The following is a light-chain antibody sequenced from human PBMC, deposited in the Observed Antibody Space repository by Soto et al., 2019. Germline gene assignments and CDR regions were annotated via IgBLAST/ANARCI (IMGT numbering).Light chain of an antibody. V-gene: IGLV2-8*01. Sequence: QSALTQPPSASGSPGQSVTISCTGTSSDVGGSNYVSWYQQYPGRAPKLMIYEVTKRPSGVPDRFSGSKSGNTASLTVSGLQAEDEADYYCRSYAASNNFYFVFGGGTKVTVL. CDR3: RSYAASNNFYFV. J-gene: IGLJ3*02. CDR2: EVT. CDR1: SSDVGGSNY.